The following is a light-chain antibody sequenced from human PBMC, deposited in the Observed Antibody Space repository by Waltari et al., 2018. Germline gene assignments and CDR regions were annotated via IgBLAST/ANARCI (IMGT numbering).Light chain of an antibody. CDR1: RSNTGSTT. CDR2: SNN. Sequence: QSVLTQPPSASGTPGQRVTISCSVSRSNTGSTTVNWYQQLPGTAPKLLIYSNNQRPSGVPDRFSGSKSGTSASLAISGLQSEDEADYYCAAWDDSLNGWVFGGGTKLTVL. CDR3: AAWDDSLNGWV. J-gene: IGLJ3*02. V-gene: IGLV1-44*01.